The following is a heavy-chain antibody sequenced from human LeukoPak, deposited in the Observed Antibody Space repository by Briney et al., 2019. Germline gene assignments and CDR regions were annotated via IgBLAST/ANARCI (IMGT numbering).Heavy chain of an antibody. CDR3: ARGSQYFDWLSYFDY. Sequence: ASVKVSCKASGYTFTSYAMHWVRQAPGQRLEWMGWINAGNGNTKYSQKFQGRVTMTRDTSTSTVYMELSSLRSEDTAVYYCARGSQYFDWLSYFDYWGQGTLVTVSS. J-gene: IGHJ4*02. D-gene: IGHD3-9*01. CDR1: GYTFTSYA. V-gene: IGHV1-3*01. CDR2: INAGNGNT.